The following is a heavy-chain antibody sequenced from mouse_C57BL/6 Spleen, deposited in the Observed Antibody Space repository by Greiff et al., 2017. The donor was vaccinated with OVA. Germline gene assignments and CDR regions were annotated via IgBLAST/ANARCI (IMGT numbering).Heavy chain of an antibody. J-gene: IGHJ4*01. CDR3: ARSTVVATRDAMDY. V-gene: IGHV1-9*01. CDR2: ILPGSGST. CDR1: GYTFTGYW. Sequence: QVQLQQSGAELLKPGASVKLSCKATGYTFTGYWIEWVKQRPGHGLEWIGEILPGSGSTNDNEKFKGKATFTADTSSNTAYMQLSSLTTEDSAIYYCARSTVVATRDAMDYWGQGTSVTVSS. D-gene: IGHD1-1*01.